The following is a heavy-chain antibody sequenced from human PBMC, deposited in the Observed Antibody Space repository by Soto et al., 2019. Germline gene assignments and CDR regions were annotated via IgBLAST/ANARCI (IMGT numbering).Heavy chain of an antibody. Sequence: GGSLRLSCAASGFTFTRYSMNWVRQAPGKGLEWVSSISSTTNYIYYADSMKGRFTVSRDNAKNSVYLDMNSLSAEDTAVYCCARESEDLTSNFDYWGQGTLVTVSS. J-gene: IGHJ4*02. CDR1: GFTFTRYS. V-gene: IGHV3-21*01. CDR2: ISSTTNYI. CDR3: ARESEDLTSNFDY.